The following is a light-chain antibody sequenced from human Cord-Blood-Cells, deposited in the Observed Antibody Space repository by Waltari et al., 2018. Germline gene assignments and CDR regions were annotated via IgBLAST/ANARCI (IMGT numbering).Light chain of an antibody. CDR2: EVS. Sequence: QSALTQPRSVSGSPGQSVTISCTGTSSDVGGYNYVSWYQQHPGKAPKLMIYEVSKRHSGVPDRFSGSKSGNTASLTVSGLQAEDEADYYCSSYAGSNNLVFGTGTKVTVL. V-gene: IGLV2-8*01. CDR1: SSDVGGYNY. J-gene: IGLJ1*01. CDR3: SSYAGSNNLV.